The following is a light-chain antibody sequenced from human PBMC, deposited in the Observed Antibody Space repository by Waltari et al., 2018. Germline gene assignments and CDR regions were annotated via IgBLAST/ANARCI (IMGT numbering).Light chain of an antibody. CDR3: QSTDNSGTYVV. CDR2: KDT. J-gene: IGLJ2*01. V-gene: IGLV3-25*03. Sequence: SYELTQPPSVSVSPGPTARLTCSGDALPRQYSFWYQQRSGQAPVLVIYKDTERPSGIPERFSGSSSGTRVTLTISGVQAQDEADYYCQSTDNSGTYVVFGGGTKLTVL. CDR1: ALPRQY.